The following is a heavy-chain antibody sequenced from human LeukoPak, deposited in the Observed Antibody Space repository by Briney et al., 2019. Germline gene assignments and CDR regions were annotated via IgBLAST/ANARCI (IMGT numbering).Heavy chain of an antibody. CDR3: ARHGIFGVVTQSYGMDV. D-gene: IGHD3-3*01. CDR1: GGSISSSSYS. J-gene: IGHJ6*02. CDR2: IYYSGST. Sequence: SQTLSLTCTVSGGSISSSSYSWGWLRQPPGKGLEWIGSIYYSGSTYYNPSLKSRVTISVDTSKNQFSLKLSSVTAADTAVYYCARHGIFGVVTQSYGMDVWGQGTTVTVSS. V-gene: IGHV4-39*01.